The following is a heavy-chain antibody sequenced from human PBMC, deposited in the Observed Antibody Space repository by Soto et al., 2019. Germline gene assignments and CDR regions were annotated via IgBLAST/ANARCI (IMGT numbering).Heavy chain of an antibody. V-gene: IGHV1-18*01. D-gene: IGHD4-4*01. Sequence: QVQLVQSGAEVKKPGASVKVSCKASGYTFTSYGISWVRQAPGQGLEWMGWISAYNGKTNYAQKVQGRVTMTTDTATSTAYRELRSVGSDDTAVYYGARGVTPVDVWGRGTTVTVSS. CDR1: GYTFTSYG. CDR3: ARGVTPVDV. CDR2: ISAYNGKT. J-gene: IGHJ6*02.